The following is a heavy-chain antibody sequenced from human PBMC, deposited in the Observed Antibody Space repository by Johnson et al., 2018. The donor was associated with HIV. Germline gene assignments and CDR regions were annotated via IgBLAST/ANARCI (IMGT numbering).Heavy chain of an antibody. J-gene: IGHJ3*02. CDR2: ISGSGGST. CDR3: AKDQTYNFWSGYYGGDAFDI. D-gene: IGHD3-3*01. CDR1: GFTFDDYG. Sequence: VQLVESGGGLVQPGGSLRLSCEVSGFTFDDYGMSWVRQAPGKGLEWVSAISGSGGSTYYADSVKGRFTISRDNSKNTLYLQMNSLRAEDTAVYYCAKDQTYNFWSGYYGGDAFDIWGQGTMVTVSS. V-gene: IGHV3-23*04.